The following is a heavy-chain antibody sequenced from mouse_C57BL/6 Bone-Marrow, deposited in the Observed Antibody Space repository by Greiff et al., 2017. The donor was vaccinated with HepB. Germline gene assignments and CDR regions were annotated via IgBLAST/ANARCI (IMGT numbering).Heavy chain of an antibody. D-gene: IGHD2-4*01. J-gene: IGHJ4*01. CDR2: IYPGNSDT. V-gene: IGHV1-5*01. CDR1: GYTFTSYW. Sequence: EVQLQQSGTVLARPGASVKMSCKTSGYTFTSYWMHWVKQRPGQGLEWIGAIYPGNSDTSYNQKFKGKAKLTAVTSASTAYMELSSLTNEDSAVYYCTRSGPYDYDGTPYAMDYWGQGTSVTVSS. CDR3: TRSGPYDYDGTPYAMDY.